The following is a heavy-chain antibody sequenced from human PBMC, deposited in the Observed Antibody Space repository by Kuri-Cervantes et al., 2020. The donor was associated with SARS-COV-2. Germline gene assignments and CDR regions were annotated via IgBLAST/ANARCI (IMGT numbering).Heavy chain of an antibody. CDR3: AAGPPVTVRWFDP. J-gene: IGHJ5*02. V-gene: IGHV1-8*03. CDR2: MNPNRSNT. D-gene: IGHD4-17*01. CDR1: GYTFTSYD. Sequence: ASVKVSCKASGYTFTSYDINWVRQDTGQGLEWMGWMNPNRSNTGYAQKFQGRVTITRNTSISTAYMELGSLRAEDKAVYDCAAGPPVTVRWFDPWGQGTLVTVSS.